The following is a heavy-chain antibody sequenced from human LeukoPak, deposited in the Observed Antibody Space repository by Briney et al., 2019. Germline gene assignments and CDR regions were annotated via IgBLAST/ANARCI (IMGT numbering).Heavy chain of an antibody. V-gene: IGHV4-39*01. Sequence: ASETLSLTCTVSGGSITSSSYYWGWIRQPPGKGLEWIGTIYYSGNTYYNPSLKSRVAISIDTSKNQFSLRLSSVTAADTAVYYCGRQAVKIFGQQSAPLDYWGQGTLVTVSS. CDR2: IYYSGNT. CDR1: GGSITSSSYY. CDR3: GRQAVKIFGQQSAPLDY. J-gene: IGHJ4*02. D-gene: IGHD3/OR15-3a*01.